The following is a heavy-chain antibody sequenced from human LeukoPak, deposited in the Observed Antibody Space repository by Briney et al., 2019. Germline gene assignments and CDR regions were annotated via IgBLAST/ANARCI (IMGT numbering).Heavy chain of an antibody. J-gene: IGHJ5*02. Sequence: SGTLSLTWTVPGGSISSYYWSWIRQPPGKGLEWIGYIYYSGSTNYNPSLKSRVTISVDTSKNQFSLKLSSVTAADTAVYYCARDGPSANWFDPWGQGTLVTVSS. V-gene: IGHV4-59*01. CDR2: IYYSGST. CDR1: GGSISSYY. CDR3: ARDGPSANWFDP.